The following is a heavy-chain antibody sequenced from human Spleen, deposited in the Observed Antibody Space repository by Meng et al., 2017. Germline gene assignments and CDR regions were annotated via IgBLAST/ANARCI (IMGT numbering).Heavy chain of an antibody. CDR2: INPTSGDT. V-gene: IGHV1-2*06. CDR3: ARDEDITAAGKLFGDY. D-gene: IGHD6-13*01. J-gene: IGHJ4*02. CDR1: GYTFPDYY. Sequence: ASVKVSCKASGYTFPDYYLHWLRRAPGQGLEWMGRINPTSGDTHYAQKFQGRVTMTGDTSIRTAYMELSGLRSDDTAMYYCARDEDITAAGKLFGDYWGQGTLVTVSS.